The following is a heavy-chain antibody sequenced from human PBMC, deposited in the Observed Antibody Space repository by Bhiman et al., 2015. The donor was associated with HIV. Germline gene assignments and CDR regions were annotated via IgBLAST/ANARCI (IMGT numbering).Heavy chain of an antibody. V-gene: IGHV3-48*03. CDR1: GFTFSSYE. CDR2: ISSGGSTI. Sequence: EVQLVESGGGLVQPGGSLRLSCAASGFTFSSYEMNWVRQAPGKGLEWVSYISSGGSTIYYADSVKGRFTISRDNSKNTLYLQMNSLRAEDTAVYYCAKHRSGGDTYYYYMDVWGKGTTVTVSS. CDR3: AKHRSGGDTYYYYMDV. J-gene: IGHJ6*03. D-gene: IGHD6-25*01.